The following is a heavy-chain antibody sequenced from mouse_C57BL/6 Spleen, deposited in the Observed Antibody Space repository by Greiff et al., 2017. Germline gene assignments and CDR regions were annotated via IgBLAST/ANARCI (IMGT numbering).Heavy chain of an antibody. V-gene: IGHV5-17*01. J-gene: IGHJ2*01. CDR3: AGGNYEAFDY. CDR2: ISSGSSTI. D-gene: IGHD2-1*01. CDR1: GFTFSDYG. Sequence: DVQLVESGGGLVKPGGSLKLSCAASGFTFSDYGMHWVRQAPEKGLEWVAYISSGSSTIYYADTVKGRFTISRDNAKNTLFLQMTSLRSEDTAMYYCAGGNYEAFDYWGQGTTLTVSS.